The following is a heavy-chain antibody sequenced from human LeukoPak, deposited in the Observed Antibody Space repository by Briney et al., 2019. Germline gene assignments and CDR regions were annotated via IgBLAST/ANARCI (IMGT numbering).Heavy chain of an antibody. Sequence: ASVKVSCKASGYTFTSYYMHWVRHAPGQGLEWMGIINPSGGSTSYAQKFQGRVTMTRDTSTSTVYMELSSLRSEDTAVYYCARERGIAVSNRRESYFEYWGQGTLVTVSS. J-gene: IGHJ4*02. V-gene: IGHV1-46*01. CDR3: ARERGIAVSNRRESYFEY. CDR2: INPSGGST. CDR1: GYTFTSYY. D-gene: IGHD6-19*01.